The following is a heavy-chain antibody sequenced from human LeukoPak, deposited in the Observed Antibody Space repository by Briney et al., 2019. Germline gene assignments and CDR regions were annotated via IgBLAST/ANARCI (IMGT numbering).Heavy chain of an antibody. CDR3: ARRGSGDY. V-gene: IGHV4-38-2*01. J-gene: IGHJ4*02. CDR2: IYHSGST. CDR1: GYSISSGYY. D-gene: IGHD3-10*01. Sequence: PSETLSLTCAVSGYSISSGYYWGWIRQPPGKGLEWIGSIYHSGSTYYNPSPKSRVTISVDTSKNQFSLKLSSVTAADTAVYYCARRGSGDYWGQGTLVTVSS.